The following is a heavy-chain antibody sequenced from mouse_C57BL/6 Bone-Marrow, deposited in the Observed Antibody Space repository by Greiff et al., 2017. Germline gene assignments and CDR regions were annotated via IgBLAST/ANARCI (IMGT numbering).Heavy chain of an antibody. V-gene: IGHV10-1*01. CDR3: VRGDKGGYFDY. D-gene: IGHD1-3*01. Sequence: EVQRVESGGGLVQPKGSLKLSCAASGFSFNTYAMNWVRQAPGKGLEWVARIRSKSNNYATYYADSVKDRFTISRDDSESMLYLQMNNVKTEDTAMYYCVRGDKGGYFDYWGQGTTRTVSS. CDR2: IRSKSNNYAT. CDR1: GFSFNTYA. J-gene: IGHJ2*01.